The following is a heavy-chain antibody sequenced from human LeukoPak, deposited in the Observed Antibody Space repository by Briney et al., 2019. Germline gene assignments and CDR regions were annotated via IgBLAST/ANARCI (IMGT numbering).Heavy chain of an antibody. CDR1: GFTFTNAW. V-gene: IGHV3-15*01. CDR2: IKSKPYGGTT. D-gene: IGHD5-12*01. Sequence: TGGSLRLSCAASGFTFTNAWMSWVRQAPGQGLEWVGLIKSKPYGGTTDYAAPVKGRFTISRDNAKNSLYLQMNSLRAEDTAVYYCARALDIVATITPIDYWGQGTLVTVSS. CDR3: ARALDIVATITPIDY. J-gene: IGHJ4*02.